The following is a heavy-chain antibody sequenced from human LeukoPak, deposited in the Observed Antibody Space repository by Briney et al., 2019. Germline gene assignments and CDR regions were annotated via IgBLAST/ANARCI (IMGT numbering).Heavy chain of an antibody. CDR2: IWSDGSNG. V-gene: IGHV3-30*02. D-gene: IGHD1-7*01. J-gene: IGHJ4*02. Sequence: GGSLRLSCAASGFTFSTYGMHWVRQAPGKGLEWVASIWSDGSNGEYADSVKGRFTIPRDNSKKTLYLQMNSLRAEDTAVYYCAKDWSGPIDYWGQGTLVTVSS. CDR1: GFTFSTYG. CDR3: AKDWSGPIDY.